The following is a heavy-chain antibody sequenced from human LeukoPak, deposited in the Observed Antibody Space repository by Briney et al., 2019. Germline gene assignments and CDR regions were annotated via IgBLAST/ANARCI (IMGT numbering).Heavy chain of an antibody. Sequence: GRSLRLSCAASGFTFSSYAMHWVSQAPGKGLEWVAVISYDGSNKYYADSVKGRFTISRDNSKNTLYLQMNSLRAEDTAVYYCAREMAPHDAFDIWGQGTMVTVSS. CDR2: ISYDGSNK. D-gene: IGHD5-12*01. CDR1: GFTFSSYA. J-gene: IGHJ3*02. V-gene: IGHV3-30-3*01. CDR3: AREMAPHDAFDI.